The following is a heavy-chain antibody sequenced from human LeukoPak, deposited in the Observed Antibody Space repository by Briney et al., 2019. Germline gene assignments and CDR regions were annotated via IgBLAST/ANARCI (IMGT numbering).Heavy chain of an antibody. Sequence: SETLSLTCAVYGGSLSGYYWSWIRQPPGKGLEWIGEINHSGSTNYNPTLKSRVNISVDTSKNQFSLKLSSVTAAETAVYYCASWYYDFWSGYYRGPGGLNYYYYMDVWGKGTTVSVSS. CDR2: INHSGST. D-gene: IGHD3-3*01. J-gene: IGHJ6*03. CDR1: GGSLSGYY. V-gene: IGHV4-34*01. CDR3: ASWYYDFWSGYYRGPGGLNYYYYMDV.